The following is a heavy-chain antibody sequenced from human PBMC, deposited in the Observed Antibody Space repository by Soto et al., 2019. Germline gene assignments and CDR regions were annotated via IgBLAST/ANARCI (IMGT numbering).Heavy chain of an antibody. J-gene: IGHJ4*02. CDR1: GFTFSSYG. Sequence: GGSLRLSCAASGFTFSSYGMTWVRQAPGKGLECVSIISGSGGRTFYADSVKGRLTISRDNSKNTLYLQMNSLRAEDTAIYYCAKPGYSTSGWLDYWGQGTLVTVSS. V-gene: IGHV3-23*01. D-gene: IGHD6-13*01. CDR3: AKPGYSTSGWLDY. CDR2: ISGSGGRT.